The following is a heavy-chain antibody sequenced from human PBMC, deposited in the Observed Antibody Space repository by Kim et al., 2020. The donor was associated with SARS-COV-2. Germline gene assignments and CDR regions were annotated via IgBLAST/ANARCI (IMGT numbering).Heavy chain of an antibody. Sequence: GGSLRLSCAASGFTFSSYAMHWVRQAPGKGLEWVAVISYDGSNKYYADSVKGRFTISRDNSKNTLYLQMNSLRAEDTAVYYCAMERFDPWGQGTLVTVSS. D-gene: IGHD3-3*01. CDR1: GFTFSSYA. CDR3: AMERFDP. J-gene: IGHJ5*02. V-gene: IGHV3-30-3*01. CDR2: ISYDGSNK.